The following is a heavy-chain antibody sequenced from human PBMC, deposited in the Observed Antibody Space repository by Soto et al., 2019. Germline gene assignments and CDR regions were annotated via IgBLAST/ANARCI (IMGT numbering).Heavy chain of an antibody. Sequence: CAVSGGSISSGGYSWSWIRQPPGKGLEWIGYIYHSGSTYYNPSLKSRVTISVDTSKNQFSLKLSSVTAADTAVYYCARRYGGTFDYWGQGTLVTVSS. CDR1: GGSISSGGYS. CDR2: IYHSGST. CDR3: ARRYGGTFDY. D-gene: IGHD2-15*01. V-gene: IGHV4-30-2*01. J-gene: IGHJ4*02.